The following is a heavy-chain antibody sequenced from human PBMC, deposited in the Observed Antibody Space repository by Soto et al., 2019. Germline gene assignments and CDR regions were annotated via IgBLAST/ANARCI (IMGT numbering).Heavy chain of an antibody. V-gene: IGHV1-69*02. Sequence: SVKVSCKASGGTFSSYTSSWVRQAPGQGLEWMGRIIPILGIANYAQKFQGRVTITADKSTSTAYMELSSLRSEDTAVYYCARLKSYYYYMDVWGKGTTVTVSS. CDR1: GGTFSSYT. CDR3: ARLKSYYYYMDV. J-gene: IGHJ6*03. CDR2: IIPILGIA.